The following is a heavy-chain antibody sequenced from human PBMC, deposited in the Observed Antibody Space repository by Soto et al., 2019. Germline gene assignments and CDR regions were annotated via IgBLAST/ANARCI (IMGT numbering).Heavy chain of an antibody. CDR2: INAYNGNT. D-gene: IGHD3-16*01. V-gene: IGHV1-18*01. Sequence: QVQLVQSGAEVKNPGASVKVSCKASGYRFTSYGIGWVRQAPGQGLEWMGWINAYNGNTNYAQNLQGRVTLTTDTXARTAYRELRSLRSNDTAVYYCAMVDVYVTPSPQDVWGQGTTVTVSS. CDR1: GYRFTSYG. J-gene: IGHJ6*02. CDR3: AMVDVYVTPSPQDV.